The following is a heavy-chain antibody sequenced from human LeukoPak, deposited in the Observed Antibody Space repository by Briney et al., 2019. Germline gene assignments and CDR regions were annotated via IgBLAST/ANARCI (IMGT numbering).Heavy chain of an antibody. V-gene: IGHV3-21*01. CDR1: GFTFSSYS. CDR2: ISSSSSYI. CDR3: ARGSPFDI. J-gene: IGHJ3*02. Sequence: GGSPRLYWAASGFTFSSYSMNWVRQAPGKGLEWVSSISSSSSYIYYADSVKGRFTISRDNAKNSLCLQMNSLRAEDTAVYYCARGSPFDIWGQGTMVTVSS.